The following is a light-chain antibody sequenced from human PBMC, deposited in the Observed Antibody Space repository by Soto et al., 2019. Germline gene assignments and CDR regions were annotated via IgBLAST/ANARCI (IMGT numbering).Light chain of an antibody. CDR3: SSFAGTNSFV. J-gene: IGLJ1*01. V-gene: IGLV1-40*01. Sequence: QSVLTQPPSVSGAPGQRVTISCTGSSSNIGAGYDVHWYQQRPGTAPKLLIFGNINRPSGVPDRFSGSKSGTSASLAITGLKAEDEADYYCSSFAGTNSFVFGTGTKVTVL. CDR1: SSNIGAGYD. CDR2: GNI.